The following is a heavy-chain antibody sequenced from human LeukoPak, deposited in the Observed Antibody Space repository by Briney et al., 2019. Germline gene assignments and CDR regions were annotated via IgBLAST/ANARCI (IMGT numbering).Heavy chain of an antibody. CDR3: ARRGENWGSGYYYGMDV. V-gene: IGHV3-30-3*01. CDR1: GFTFSSYA. D-gene: IGHD7-27*01. J-gene: IGHJ6*02. CDR2: ISYDGSNK. Sequence: GRSLRLSCAASGFTFSSYAMHWVRQAPGKGLEWVAVISYDGSNKYYADSVKGRFTISRDNSKNTLYLQMNSLRAEDTAVYYCARRGENWGSGYYYGMDVWGQGTTVTVSS.